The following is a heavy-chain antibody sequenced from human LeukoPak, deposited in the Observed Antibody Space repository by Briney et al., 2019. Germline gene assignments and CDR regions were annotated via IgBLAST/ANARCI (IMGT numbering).Heavy chain of an antibody. D-gene: IGHD5-18*01. Sequence: SETLSLTCTVSGCSISSYYWSWIRQPPGKGLEWIGYIYYDGSTNYNPSLKSGVTISVDTTNNQFSLKQSSCTAADAAVYYCGRLGAMEAFEHWGQGTLVIVSS. CDR1: GCSISSYY. V-gene: IGHV4-59*01. CDR3: GRLGAMEAFEH. CDR2: IYYDGST. J-gene: IGHJ5*02.